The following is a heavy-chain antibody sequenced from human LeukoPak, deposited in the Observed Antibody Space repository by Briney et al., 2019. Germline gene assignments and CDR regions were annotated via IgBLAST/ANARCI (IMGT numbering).Heavy chain of an antibody. D-gene: IGHD2-2*01. CDR1: GYTFTGYF. CDR3: AREVPAKNYGMDV. V-gene: IGHV1-2*02. CDR2: INPNSGGT. Sequence: ASVKVSCKASGYTFTGYFMHWVRQAPGQGLEWMGWINPNSGGTNYAQKFQGRVTMTRDTSISTAYMELSSLRSDDTAEYYCAREVPAKNYGMDVWGQGTTVTVSS. J-gene: IGHJ6*02.